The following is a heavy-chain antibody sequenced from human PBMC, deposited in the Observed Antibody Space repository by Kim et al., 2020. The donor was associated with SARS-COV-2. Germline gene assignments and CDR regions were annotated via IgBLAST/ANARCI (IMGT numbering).Heavy chain of an antibody. CDR3: ARKAGLVGNWFDP. J-gene: IGHJ5*02. CDR2: IKQDGSEK. CDR1: GFTFSSYW. Sequence: GGSLRLSCAASGFTFSSYWMSWVRQAPGKGLEWVANIKQDGSEKYYVDSVKGRFTISRDNAKNSLYLQMNSLRAEDTAVYYCARKAGLVGNWFDPWGQGTLVTVSS. V-gene: IGHV3-7*03. D-gene: IGHD6-19*01.